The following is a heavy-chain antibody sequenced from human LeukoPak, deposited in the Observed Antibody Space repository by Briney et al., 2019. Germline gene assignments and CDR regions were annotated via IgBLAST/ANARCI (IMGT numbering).Heavy chain of an antibody. Sequence: GGSLRLSCAASGFTFSAYYMSWIRQAPGKGLEWVSYISSSASTIYYSATVEGRFTISRDNAKNSLYLQMNSLRAEDTAVYYCARGGESSGWYGRDFDYWGQGTLVTVSS. CDR2: ISSSASTI. CDR1: GFTFSAYY. D-gene: IGHD6-19*01. CDR3: ARGGESSGWYGRDFDY. V-gene: IGHV3-11*01. J-gene: IGHJ4*02.